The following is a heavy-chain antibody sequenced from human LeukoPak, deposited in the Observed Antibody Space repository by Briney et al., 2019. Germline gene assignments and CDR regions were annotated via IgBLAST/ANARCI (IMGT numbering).Heavy chain of an antibody. V-gene: IGHV3-74*01. Sequence: GGSLRLSCAASGFTFSSYWMHWVRQAPGKGLVWVSRINSDGSSTSYADSVKGRFTISRDNAKNSLFLQMNSLRAEDTAVYYCARIGLRGPVFDYWGQGTLVTVSS. J-gene: IGHJ4*02. CDR1: GFTFSSYW. CDR2: INSDGSST. D-gene: IGHD4-17*01. CDR3: ARIGLRGPVFDY.